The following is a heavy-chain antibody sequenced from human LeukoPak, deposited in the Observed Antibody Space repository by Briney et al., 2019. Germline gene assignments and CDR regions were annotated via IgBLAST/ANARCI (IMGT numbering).Heavy chain of an antibody. J-gene: IGHJ4*02. CDR2: IIPSFGTA. CDR3: ARDIVVPGVITRYFDY. CDR1: GGTFSSYA. Sequence: PGASVEVSCQASGGTFSSYAIRWVRRAPGQGVGWMGGIIPSFGTANYAQKFEGGVTITADEPTSTAYMELSSLRSQDTAVYYCARDIVVPGVITRYFDYWGQGTLVTVSS. V-gene: IGHV1-69*01. D-gene: IGHD3-10*01.